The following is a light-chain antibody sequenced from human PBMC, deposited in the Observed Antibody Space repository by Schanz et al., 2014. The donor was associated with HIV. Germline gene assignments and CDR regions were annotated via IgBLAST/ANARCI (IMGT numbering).Light chain of an antibody. CDR1: HFNIGTDFD. Sequence: QSALTQPPSVSGAPGQRVSISCTGSHFNIGTDFDVNWYQQFPGAAPKLLIYNTHLRPSGVTDRFSGSKSGTSASLTISGLQSEDEADYFCQSFDSSLNGVVFGGGTKVTVL. CDR2: NTH. J-gene: IGLJ3*02. V-gene: IGLV1-40*01. CDR3: QSFDSSLNGVV.